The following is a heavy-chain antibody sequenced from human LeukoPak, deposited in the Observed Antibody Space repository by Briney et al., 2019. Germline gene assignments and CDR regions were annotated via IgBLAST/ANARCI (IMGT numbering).Heavy chain of an antibody. CDR1: EYTFTVYY. J-gene: IGHJ4*02. V-gene: IGHV1-2*02. D-gene: IGHD4-17*01. Sequence: ASVRVSSKASEYTFTVYYMHWVRQAPGQGLEWMGWISPNRGGTNYAQKFQGRVTMTRDTSISTDYMELSRLRSDDTAVYYCARLFGDARLWGQGTLVTVSS. CDR2: ISPNRGGT. CDR3: ARLFGDARL.